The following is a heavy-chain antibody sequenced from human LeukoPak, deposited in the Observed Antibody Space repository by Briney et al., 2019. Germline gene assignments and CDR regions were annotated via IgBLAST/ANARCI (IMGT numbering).Heavy chain of an antibody. V-gene: IGHV3-23*01. CDR2: ISGSGDST. CDR3: AKSVWFGELFLPEFDY. J-gene: IGHJ4*02. CDR1: GFTFSSYP. Sequence: GGSLRLSCAASGFTFSSYPMSWVRQAPGKGLEWVSAISGSGDSTYYADSVKGRFTISRDNSKNTLYLQMKSLRAEDTAVYYCAKSVWFGELFLPEFDYWGQGSLVTVSS. D-gene: IGHD3-10*01.